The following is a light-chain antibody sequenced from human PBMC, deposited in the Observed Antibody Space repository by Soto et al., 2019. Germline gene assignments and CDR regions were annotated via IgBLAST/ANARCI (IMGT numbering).Light chain of an antibody. CDR1: QSVSSY. CDR3: QQRSNWPPMYT. V-gene: IGKV3-11*01. J-gene: IGKJ2*01. Sequence: DIVLTQSPATLSLSPGERATLSCRASQSVSSYLAWYQQRPGHVPRLLIYDASKWATGIPARFSASGSGTDFTLTISSLEPEDFAIYFCQQRSNWPPMYTFGQGTKLEIK. CDR2: DAS.